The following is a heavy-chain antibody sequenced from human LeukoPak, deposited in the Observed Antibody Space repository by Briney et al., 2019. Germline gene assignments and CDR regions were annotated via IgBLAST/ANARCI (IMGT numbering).Heavy chain of an antibody. Sequence: SETLSLTCTVSGYSISSGYYWGWIRQPPGKGLEWIGSIYHSGSTYYNPSLKSRVTISVDTSKNQFSLKLSSVTAADTAVYYCARDYEGIVGDLGYWGQGTLVTVSS. CDR3: ARDYEGIVGDLGY. V-gene: IGHV4-38-2*02. CDR2: IYHSGST. CDR1: GYSISSGYY. D-gene: IGHD1-26*01. J-gene: IGHJ4*02.